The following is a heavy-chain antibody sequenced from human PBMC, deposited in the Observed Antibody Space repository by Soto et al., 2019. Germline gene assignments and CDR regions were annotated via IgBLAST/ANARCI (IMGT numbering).Heavy chain of an antibody. CDR1: GFTFSSYA. V-gene: IGHV3-30-3*01. CDR2: ISYDGSNK. Sequence: QVQLVESGGGVVQPGRSLRLSCAASGFTFSSYAMHWVRQAPGKGLEWVAVISYDGSNKYYADSVKGRFTISRDNSKNTLYLKMNSLRAEDTAVYYCARDMVAQTYYFDYWGQGTLVTVSS. CDR3: ARDMVAQTYYFDY. J-gene: IGHJ4*02. D-gene: IGHD2-15*01.